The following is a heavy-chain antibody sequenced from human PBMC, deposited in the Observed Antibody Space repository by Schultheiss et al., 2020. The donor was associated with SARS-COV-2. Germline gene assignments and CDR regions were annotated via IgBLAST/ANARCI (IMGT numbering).Heavy chain of an antibody. D-gene: IGHD5-18*01. J-gene: IGHJ4*02. CDR3: ARAPGYSYAQFDY. V-gene: IGHV4-31*03. Sequence: SQTLSLTCPVSGGSIRSGGYYWSWIRQHPGKGLEWIGYIYYSGSTYYNPSLKSRVTISVDTSKNQFSLKLSSVTAADTAVYYCARAPGYSYAQFDYWGQGTLVTVSS. CDR1: GGSIRSGGYY. CDR2: IYYSGST.